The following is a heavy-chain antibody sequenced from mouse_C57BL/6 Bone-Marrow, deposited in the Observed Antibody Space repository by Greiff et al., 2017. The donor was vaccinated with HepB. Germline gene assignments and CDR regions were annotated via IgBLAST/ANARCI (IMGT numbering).Heavy chain of an antibody. D-gene: IGHD2-4*01. CDR3: ARDRGYDYDFAY. J-gene: IGHJ3*01. V-gene: IGHV3-1*01. Sequence: EVKLVESGPGMVKPSQSLSLTCTVTGYSITSGYDWHWIRHFPGNKLEWMGYISYSGSTNYNPSLKSRISITHDTSKNHFFLTLNSVTTEDTATYYCARDRGYDYDFAYWGQGTLVTVSA. CDR2: ISYSGST. CDR1: GYSITSGYD.